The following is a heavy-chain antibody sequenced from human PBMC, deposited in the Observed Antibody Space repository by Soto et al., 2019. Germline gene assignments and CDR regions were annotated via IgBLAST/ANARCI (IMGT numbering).Heavy chain of an antibody. CDR1: GGTFNTHA. V-gene: IGHV1-69*01. J-gene: IGHJ4*02. CDR3: ATAGFRGTSIQDSQH. CDR2: IIPVFETT. Sequence: QVVLVQSGAEVKRPASSVRVSCKASGGTFNTHAITWVRLAPGQGLEWMGAIIPVFETTYSAKRFRDRVSITADEVSSTAYMELSGLTSADTAIYDCATAGFRGTSIQDSQHWGQGTLVTVSP. D-gene: IGHD5-12*01.